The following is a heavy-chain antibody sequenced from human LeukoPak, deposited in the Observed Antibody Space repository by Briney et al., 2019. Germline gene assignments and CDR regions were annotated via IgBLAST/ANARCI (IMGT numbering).Heavy chain of an antibody. J-gene: IGHJ4*02. CDR3: TTDAIYCGGDCYSG. Sequence: PGGSLRLSCAASGFTFSNAWMNWVRQAPGKGLEWVGRIKSKTDGGTTDYAAPVKGRFTISRDDPKNTLYLQMNSLKTEDTAVYYCTTDAIYCGGDCYSGWGQGTLVTVSS. V-gene: IGHV3-15*07. CDR1: GFTFSNAW. D-gene: IGHD2-21*02. CDR2: IKSKTDGGTT.